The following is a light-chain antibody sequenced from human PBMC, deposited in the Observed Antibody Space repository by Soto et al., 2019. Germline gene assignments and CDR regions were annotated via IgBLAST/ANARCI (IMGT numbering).Light chain of an antibody. Sequence: DIQMTQSPSTLSASVGDRVTITCRASQSISNWLAWYQQKPGKAPKFLIYDASSLESGVPSRFSGSGSGTEFTITIRSLQPDDFATYYCQQYNSSPWNFGQGTKVEIK. CDR1: QSISNW. CDR2: DAS. CDR3: QQYNSSPWN. J-gene: IGKJ1*01. V-gene: IGKV1-5*01.